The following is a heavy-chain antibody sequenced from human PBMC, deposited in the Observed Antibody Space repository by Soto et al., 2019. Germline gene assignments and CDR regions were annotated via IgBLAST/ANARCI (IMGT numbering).Heavy chain of an antibody. CDR1: GGSISSSSYY. Sequence: QLQLQESGPGLVKPSETLSLTCTVSGGSISSSSYYWGWIRQPPGKGLEWIGSIYYRGSTYYNPSLKSRVTISVDTSKNQFSLKLSSVTAADTAVYYCARHLTIVEAYGSASYFNWFDPWGQGTLVTVSS. CDR2: IYYRGST. D-gene: IGHD3-10*01. CDR3: ARHLTIVEAYGSASYFNWFDP. J-gene: IGHJ5*02. V-gene: IGHV4-39*01.